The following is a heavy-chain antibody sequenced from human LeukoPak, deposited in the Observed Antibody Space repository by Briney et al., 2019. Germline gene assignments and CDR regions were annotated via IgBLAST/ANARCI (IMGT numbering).Heavy chain of an antibody. D-gene: IGHD3-3*01. CDR2: ISSNGGTT. Sequence: PGGSLRLSCSASGFTFSSYAMDWVRQAPGKGLGYVSGISSNGGTTYYADSVKARFTISRDNSKNTLYLQMSSRRAEDTAVYYCVKGGGWLLSYFDYWGQGTLVTVSS. CDR1: GFTFSSYA. CDR3: VKGGGWLLSYFDY. V-gene: IGHV3-64D*09. J-gene: IGHJ4*02.